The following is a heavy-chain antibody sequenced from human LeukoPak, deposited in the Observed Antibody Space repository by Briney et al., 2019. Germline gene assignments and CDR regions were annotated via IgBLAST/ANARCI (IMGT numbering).Heavy chain of an antibody. J-gene: IGHJ6*03. D-gene: IGHD3-3*01. Sequence: ASVKVSCKXSGYTFTGYYMHWVRQAPGQGLEWMGWINPNSGGTNYAQKFQGRVTMTRDTSISTAYMELSRLRSDDTAVYYCARGSGNYDFWSGRDYYYYMDVWGKGTTVTVSS. CDR2: INPNSGGT. V-gene: IGHV1-2*02. CDR3: ARGSGNYDFWSGRDYYYYMDV. CDR1: GYTFTGYY.